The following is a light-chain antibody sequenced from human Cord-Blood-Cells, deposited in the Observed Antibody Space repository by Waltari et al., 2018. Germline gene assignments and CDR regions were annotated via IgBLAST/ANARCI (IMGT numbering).Light chain of an antibody. CDR1: QWDRSN. V-gene: IGKV3-15*01. J-gene: IGKJ2*01. CDR2: GAS. CDR3: QQYNNWPMYT. Sequence: EIVMTQSPATLSVSPGERATLSGRASQWDRSNLAWYQKKPGQAPRLLIYGASTRATGIPARFSGSGSGTEFTLTISSLQSEDFAVYYCQQYNNWPMYTFGQGTKLEIK.